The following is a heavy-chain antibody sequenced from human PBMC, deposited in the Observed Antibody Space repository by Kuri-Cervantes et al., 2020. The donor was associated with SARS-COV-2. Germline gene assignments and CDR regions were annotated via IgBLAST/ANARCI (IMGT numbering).Heavy chain of an antibody. D-gene: IGHD1-1*01. CDR1: GFTFSSYG. J-gene: IGHJ6*01. CDR3: SRGGSRPNDYYYYGMDV. CDR2: KWYDGSNK. Sequence: GGSMRLSCEASGFTFSSYGMHWVRQAPGKGLEWVAVKWYDGSNKYYADSVKGRFTISRDNSKKTLYLQMNSLRAEDTAVYYCSRGGSRPNDYYYYGMDVWGQGTTVTVSS. V-gene: IGHV3-33*01.